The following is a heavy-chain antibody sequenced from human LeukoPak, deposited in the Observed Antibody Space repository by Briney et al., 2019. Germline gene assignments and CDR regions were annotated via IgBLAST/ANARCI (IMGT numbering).Heavy chain of an antibody. V-gene: IGHV3-21*01. CDR1: GFTFSSYR. D-gene: IGHD5-18*01. Sequence: GGSLRLSCAASGFTFSSYRMNWVRQAPGKGLEGVSSISSSSSYIYYADSVKGRFTIHRDNAQNSLYLQMNSLRAEDTAVYYCARIQRYSYGSFFNAPFDYWGQRTLVTVSS. J-gene: IGHJ4*02. CDR2: ISSSSSYI. CDR3: ARIQRYSYGSFFNAPFDY.